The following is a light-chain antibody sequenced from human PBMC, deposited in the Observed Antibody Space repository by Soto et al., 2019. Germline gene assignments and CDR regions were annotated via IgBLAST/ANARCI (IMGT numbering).Light chain of an antibody. CDR2: DVS. CDR1: SSDVGGYNY. V-gene: IGLV2-14*01. CDR3: SSYTSSSTPPYV. J-gene: IGLJ1*01. Sequence: QSALTQPASVSGSPGQSITISCTGTSSDVGGYNYVSWYQQHPCKAPKLMIYDVSNRPSGVSYRFSGSKSGNTASLTISGLQAEDEADYYCSSYTSSSTPPYVFGTGTKVTVL.